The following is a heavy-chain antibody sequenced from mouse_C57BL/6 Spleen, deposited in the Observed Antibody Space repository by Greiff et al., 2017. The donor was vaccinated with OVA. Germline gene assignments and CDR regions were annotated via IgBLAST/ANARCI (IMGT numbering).Heavy chain of an antibody. D-gene: IGHD2-4*01. V-gene: IGHV1-85*01. J-gene: IGHJ3*01. CDR3: ARSEGYDYDWFAY. Sequence: VQGVESGPELVKPGASVKLSCKASGYTFTSYDINWVKQRPGQGLEWIGWIYPRDGSTKYNEKFKGKATLTVDTSSSTAYMELHSLTSEDSAVYFCARSEGYDYDWFAYWGQGTLVTVSA. CDR2: IYPRDGST. CDR1: GYTFTSYD.